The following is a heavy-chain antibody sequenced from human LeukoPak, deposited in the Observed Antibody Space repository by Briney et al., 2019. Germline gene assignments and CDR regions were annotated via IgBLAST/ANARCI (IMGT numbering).Heavy chain of an antibody. CDR2: ISYDGSIK. J-gene: IGHJ4*02. Sequence: GTSLRLSCAASGFTFISFAMHWVRQAPGKGLEWVAIISYDGSIKYYADSVRGRFTISRDNSRNTLYLQMDSLRAEDRAVYYCAREGAETAELDYWGQGTLVTVSS. CDR1: GFTFISFA. V-gene: IGHV3-30*04. D-gene: IGHD1-14*01. CDR3: AREGAETAELDY.